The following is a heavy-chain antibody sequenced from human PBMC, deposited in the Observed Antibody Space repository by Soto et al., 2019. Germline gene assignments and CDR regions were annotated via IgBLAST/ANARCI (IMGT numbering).Heavy chain of an antibody. V-gene: IGHV1-69*12. D-gene: IGHD3-3*01. Sequence: QVQLVQSGAEVKEPGSSVNVSCKTSGGTFGNTAVTWVRQVPGQGLEWIGGNVPLFGTANYAQKFRGRVMITADESTRTAYMDLSSLRSDDTAIYYCARDGDPGYSFWSGPLGGGRFDPWGQGTLVTVSS. CDR3: ARDGDPGYSFWSGPLGGGRFDP. CDR1: GGTFGNTA. CDR2: NVPLFGTA. J-gene: IGHJ5*02.